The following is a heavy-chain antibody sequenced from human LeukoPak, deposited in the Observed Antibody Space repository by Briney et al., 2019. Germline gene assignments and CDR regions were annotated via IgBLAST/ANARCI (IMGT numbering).Heavy chain of an antibody. Sequence: PGGSLRLSCAASGFTFSSYEMNWVRQAPGKGLEWVSYISSSGSTIYYADSVKGRFTISRDNAKNSLYLQMNSLRAEDTAVYYCARDRQGVVVVAARYFDYWGQGALVTVSS. J-gene: IGHJ4*02. CDR2: ISSSGSTI. V-gene: IGHV3-48*03. CDR1: GFTFSSYE. CDR3: ARDRQGVVVVAARYFDY. D-gene: IGHD2-15*01.